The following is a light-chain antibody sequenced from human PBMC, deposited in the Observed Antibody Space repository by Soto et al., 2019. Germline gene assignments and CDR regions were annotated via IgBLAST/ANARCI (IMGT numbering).Light chain of an antibody. J-gene: IGKJ1*01. CDR3: QQYNSYSWT. V-gene: IGKV1-33*01. CDR2: DAS. CDR1: QDIKNY. Sequence: DTQMTQSPSSLSASVGDRVTITCQASQDIKNYLNWYLQKPRKAPKLLIYDASNLESGVPSRFSGSGSGTEFTLTISSLQPDDFATYYCQQYNSYSWTFGQGTKVDIK.